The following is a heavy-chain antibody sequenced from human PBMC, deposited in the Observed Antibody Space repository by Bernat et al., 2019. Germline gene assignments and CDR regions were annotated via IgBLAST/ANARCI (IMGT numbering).Heavy chain of an antibody. CDR3: ARRGITLVRGVITYWYFDL. CDR2: IYYTGST. CDR1: GGSISSSSYY. V-gene: IGHV4-39*01. D-gene: IGHD3-10*01. J-gene: IGHJ2*01. Sequence: QLQLQESGPGLVKPSETLSLTCTVSGGSISSSSYYWGWVRQSPGKGLEWIGSIYYTGSTYYNPSLKSRVTISVDTSKNQFSLKLSSVTAADPAVFYCARRGITLVRGVITYWYFDLWGRGILVTVSS.